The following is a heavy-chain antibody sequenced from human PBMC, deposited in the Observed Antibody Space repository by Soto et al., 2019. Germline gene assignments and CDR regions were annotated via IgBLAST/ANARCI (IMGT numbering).Heavy chain of an antibody. D-gene: IGHD2-2*01. V-gene: IGHV3-23*01. J-gene: IGHJ6*03. CDR2: ITKSGDT. CDR3: ARVKPPWGRYCSSTSCYVSYPWYYYYYMDV. CDR1: GFTFSNCV. Sequence: GESLKISCETSGFTFSNCVMTWVRQAPGKGLEWVSVITKSGDTDYADSVKGRFTISRDNSKSTVYLQMNSLRSEDTAVYYCARVKPPWGRYCSSTSCYVSYPWYYYYYMDVWGKGTTVTVS.